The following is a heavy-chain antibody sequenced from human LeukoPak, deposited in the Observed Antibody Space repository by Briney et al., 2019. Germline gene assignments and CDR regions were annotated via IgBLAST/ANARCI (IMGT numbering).Heavy chain of an antibody. Sequence: GGSLRLSCAASGFTLSSYGMSWVRQAPGKGLEWVSAISGSGGSTYYADSVKGRFTISRDNSKNTLYLQMNSLRAEDTAVYYCAKVRYYDSSGAFDYWGQGTLVTVSS. CDR3: AKVRYYDSSGAFDY. V-gene: IGHV3-23*01. D-gene: IGHD3-22*01. CDR1: GFTLSSYG. CDR2: ISGSGGST. J-gene: IGHJ4*02.